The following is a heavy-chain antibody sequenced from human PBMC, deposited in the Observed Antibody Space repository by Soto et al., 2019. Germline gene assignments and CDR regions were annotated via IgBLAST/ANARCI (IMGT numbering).Heavy chain of an antibody. Sequence: QVQLVQSGAEVKKPGSSVKVSCKASGGTFNRYAISWLRQAPGQGPEWMGGITPMFGIGNYAQKFQGRVTITADESTTTVHMEPRRLTCEDTAVYYCAQTLGSAVAGPGRFDLWGRGTRVIVSS. CDR3: AQTLGSAVAGPGRFDL. D-gene: IGHD6-19*01. CDR1: GGTFNRYA. J-gene: IGHJ2*01. V-gene: IGHV1-69*12. CDR2: ITPMFGIG.